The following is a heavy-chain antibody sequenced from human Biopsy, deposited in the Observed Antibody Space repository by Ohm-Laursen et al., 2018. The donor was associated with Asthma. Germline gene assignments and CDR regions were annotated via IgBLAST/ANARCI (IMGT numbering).Heavy chain of an antibody. CDR1: GGTFSNFA. CDR2: IMTVFGTT. Sequence: SVKVSCEAPGGTFSNFAISWVRQAPGQGLEWLGGIMTVFGTTNYAQKFQGRVTITADESTSTAYMEVTSLRSEDTAIYYCARCQVGYSSGWSLLLKKIYYSGMDVWGQGTVVTVSS. J-gene: IGHJ6*02. D-gene: IGHD6-19*01. V-gene: IGHV1-69*13. CDR3: ARCQVGYSSGWSLLLKKIYYSGMDV.